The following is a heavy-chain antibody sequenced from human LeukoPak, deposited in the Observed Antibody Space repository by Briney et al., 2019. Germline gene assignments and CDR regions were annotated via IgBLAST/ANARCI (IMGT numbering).Heavy chain of an antibody. CDR1: GFTFSSYA. V-gene: IGHV3-23*01. D-gene: IGHD6-19*01. CDR2: ISGSGGST. Sequence: GGSLRLSCAASGFTFSSYAMSWVRQAPGKWLEWVSAISGSGGSTYYADSVKGRFTISRDNSKNTLYLQMNSLRAEDTAVYYCAKPRYSSGWYDINYWGQGTLVTVSS. J-gene: IGHJ4*02. CDR3: AKPRYSSGWYDINY.